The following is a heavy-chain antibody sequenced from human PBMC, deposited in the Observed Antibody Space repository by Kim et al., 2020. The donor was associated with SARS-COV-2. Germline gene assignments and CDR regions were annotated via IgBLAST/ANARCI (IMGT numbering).Heavy chain of an antibody. V-gene: IGHV3-23*01. Sequence: GGSLRLSCAASGFTFSNYAMNWVRQAPGKGLEWVSGIRCGGANPKYADSVKGRFTISRDNSKNTLYLQMNSLRGDDTALYYCAKCQYSYGSDAFDIWGQGPLVSVSS. CDR1: GFTFSNYA. J-gene: IGHJ3*02. CDR2: IRCGGANP. CDR3: AKCQYSYGSDAFDI. D-gene: IGHD5-18*01.